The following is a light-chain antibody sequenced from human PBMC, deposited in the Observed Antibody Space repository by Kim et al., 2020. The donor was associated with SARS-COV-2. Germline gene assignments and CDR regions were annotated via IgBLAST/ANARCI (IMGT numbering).Light chain of an antibody. CDR2: AKT. V-gene: IGLV3-19*01. CDR1: SLRSYY. CDR3: NSRDSSGHHWV. Sequence: SSELTQDPAVSVALGQTVRITCQGDSLRSYYASWYQQKPGQAPVVVIYAKTNRPSGIPDRFSGSSSGNTASLTITGAQAEDEADYYCNSRDSSGHHWVFG. J-gene: IGLJ3*02.